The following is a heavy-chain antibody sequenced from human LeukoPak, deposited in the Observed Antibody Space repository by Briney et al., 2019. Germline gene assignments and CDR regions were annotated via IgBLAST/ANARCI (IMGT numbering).Heavy chain of an antibody. J-gene: IGHJ4*02. CDR3: AKDLGLDYYGSGSYSPLDY. D-gene: IGHD3-10*01. Sequence: GGSLRLSCAASGFTFSSYSMNWVRQAPGKGLEWVSSISSSSSYIYYADSVKGRFTISRDNAKNSLYLQMNSLRAEDTAVYYCAKDLGLDYYGSGSYSPLDYWGQGTLVTVSS. CDR1: GFTFSSYS. V-gene: IGHV3-21*04. CDR2: ISSSSSYI.